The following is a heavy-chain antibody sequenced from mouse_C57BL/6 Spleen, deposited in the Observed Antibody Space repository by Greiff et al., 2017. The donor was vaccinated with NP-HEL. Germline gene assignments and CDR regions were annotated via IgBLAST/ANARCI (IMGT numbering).Heavy chain of an antibody. J-gene: IGHJ4*01. Sequence: EVHLVESGGGLVKPGGSLKLSCAASGFTFSDYGMHWVRQAPEKGLEWVAYISSGSSTIYYADTVKGRFTISRDNAKNTLFLQMTSLRSEDTAMYYCARRIITTVVGAMDYWGQGTSVTVSS. CDR2: ISSGSSTI. V-gene: IGHV5-17*01. CDR3: ARRIITTVVGAMDY. CDR1: GFTFSDYG. D-gene: IGHD1-1*01.